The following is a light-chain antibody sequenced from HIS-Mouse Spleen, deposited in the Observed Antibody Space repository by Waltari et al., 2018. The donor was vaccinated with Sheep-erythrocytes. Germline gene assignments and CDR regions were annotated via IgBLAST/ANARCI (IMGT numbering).Light chain of an antibody. CDR3: CSYAGSYNHV. J-gene: IGLJ1*01. CDR1: KFVDTY. CDR2: QES. Sequence: SYELTQPPSVSVSPGQTASLTCSGDKFVDTYACWYQQKPGPSPGLGIYQESKRPSGMPERFSGSNSGNTATLTISGTQAMDEADYYCCSYAGSYNHVFATGTKVTVL. V-gene: IGLV3-1*01.